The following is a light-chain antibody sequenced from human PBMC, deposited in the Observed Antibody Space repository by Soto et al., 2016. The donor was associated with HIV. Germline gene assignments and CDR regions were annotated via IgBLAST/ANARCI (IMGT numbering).Light chain of an antibody. Sequence: DIQMTQSPSTLSASVGDRVTITCRASQSISSWLAWYQVKPGKAPKLLIYKASSLESGVPSRFSGSGSGTEFTLTISSLQPEDSATYYCQQYKSYPPTFGGGTKVEIK. CDR1: QSISSW. J-gene: IGKJ4*01. CDR2: KAS. V-gene: IGKV1-5*03. CDR3: QQYKSYPPT.